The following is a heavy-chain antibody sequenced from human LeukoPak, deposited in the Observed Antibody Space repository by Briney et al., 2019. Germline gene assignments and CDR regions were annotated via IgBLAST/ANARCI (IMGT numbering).Heavy chain of an antibody. CDR2: MNPNSGNT. V-gene: IGHV1-8*01. CDR1: GYTFTSYD. CDR3: ARLYDSSGYFSSLRDY. Sequence: ASVKVSCKASGYTFTSYDINWVRQATGQGLEWMGWMNPNSGNTGYAQKFQGRVTMTRDTSTSTVYMELSSLRSEDTAVHYCARLYDSSGYFSSLRDYWGQGTLVTVSS. J-gene: IGHJ4*02. D-gene: IGHD3-22*01.